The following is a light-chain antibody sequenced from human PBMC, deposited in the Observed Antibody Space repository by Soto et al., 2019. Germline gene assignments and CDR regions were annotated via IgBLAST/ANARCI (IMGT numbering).Light chain of an antibody. CDR3: EQYDTWAPT. CDR1: QSIRNK. J-gene: IGKJ4*01. CDR2: GAS. Sequence: EIVMTQSPATVSVSAGERATLSCRAIQSIRNKLAWYQQRPGQAPTLLVYGASTRATGVPATFRGSGSGTAFTLTIRGLQSDDFALPRCEQYDTWAPTLGGGTEV. V-gene: IGKV3-15*01.